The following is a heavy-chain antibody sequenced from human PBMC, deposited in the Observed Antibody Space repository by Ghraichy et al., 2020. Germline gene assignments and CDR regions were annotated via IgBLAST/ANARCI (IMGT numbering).Heavy chain of an antibody. J-gene: IGHJ3*02. D-gene: IGHD1-26*01. CDR1: GGSFSGYY. CDR3: AGSIVGATADAFDI. CDR2: INHSGST. Sequence: SETLSLTCAVYGGSFSGYYWSWIRQPPGKGLEWIGEINHSGSTNYNPSLKSRVTISVDTSKNQFSLKLSSVTAADTAVYYCAGSIVGATADAFDIWGQGTMVTVSS. V-gene: IGHV4-34*01.